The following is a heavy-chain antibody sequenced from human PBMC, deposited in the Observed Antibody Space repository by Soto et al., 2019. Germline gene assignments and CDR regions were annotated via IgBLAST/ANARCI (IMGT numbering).Heavy chain of an antibody. J-gene: IGHJ4*02. Sequence: GGSLRLSCTASGFTFRDYAMSWFRQAPGKGLEWVGFIRSKAYGGTTEYAASVKGRFTISRDDSKSIAYLQMNSLKTEDTAVYYCTRDGSYYDFWSGPLDYWGQGTLVTVSS. CDR3: TRDGSYYDFWSGPLDY. CDR2: IRSKAYGGTT. V-gene: IGHV3-49*03. D-gene: IGHD3-3*01. CDR1: GFTFRDYA.